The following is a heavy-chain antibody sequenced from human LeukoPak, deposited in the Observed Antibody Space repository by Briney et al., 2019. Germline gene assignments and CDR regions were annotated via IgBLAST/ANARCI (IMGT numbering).Heavy chain of an antibody. J-gene: IGHJ6*03. V-gene: IGHV3-48*03. CDR2: IGTSAYNV. CDR3: ARADGSGPPMDV. D-gene: IGHD3-10*01. CDR1: GFTFSSYE. Sequence: GGSLRLSCAASGFTFSSYEFNWVRQAPGKGLEWVSYIGTSAYNVYYAESVKGRFTISRDNAKNSVYLQMNSLTAEDTAVYYCARADGSGPPMDVWGKGTTVTISS.